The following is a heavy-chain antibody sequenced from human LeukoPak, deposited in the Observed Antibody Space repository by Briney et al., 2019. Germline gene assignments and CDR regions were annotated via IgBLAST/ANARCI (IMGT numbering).Heavy chain of an antibody. CDR3: ASWSYYDSSGSLSHFDY. J-gene: IGHJ4*02. V-gene: IGHV3-30-3*01. CDR1: GFTFSSYA. Sequence: GRSLRLPCAASGFTFSSYAMHWVRQAPGKGLEWVAVISYDGSNKYYADSVKGRFTISRDNSKNTLYLQMNSLRAEDTAVYYCASWSYYDSSGSLSHFDYWGQGTLVTVSS. D-gene: IGHD3-22*01. CDR2: ISYDGSNK.